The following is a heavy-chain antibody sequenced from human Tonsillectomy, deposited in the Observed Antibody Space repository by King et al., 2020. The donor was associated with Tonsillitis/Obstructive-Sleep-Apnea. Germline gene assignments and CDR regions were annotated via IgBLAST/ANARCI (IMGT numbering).Heavy chain of an antibody. CDR1: GFTINNNY. J-gene: IGHJ4*02. V-gene: IGHV3-53*01. CDR2: IYSDGST. D-gene: IGHD3-9*01. Sequence: VQLVESGGALIQPGGSLRLSCAASGFTINNNYMSWVRQAPGKGLEWVSVIYSDGSTYYADSVKGRFTISRDNSKNTLYLQMNSLRAEDTAVYYCAKDPGYRLGTDYEGYWGQGTLVTVSS. CDR3: AKDPGYRLGTDYEGY.